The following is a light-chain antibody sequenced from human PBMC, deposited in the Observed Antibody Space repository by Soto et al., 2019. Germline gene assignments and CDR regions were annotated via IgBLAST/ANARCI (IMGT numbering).Light chain of an antibody. CDR3: QQYGSSPYT. V-gene: IGKV3-20*01. CDR2: GAS. Sequence: EIVLTQSPGTLSLSPGERATLSCRASQSVSSSYLAWYQQKPGQAPRLLIYGASSRAPGIPDRFSGSGSGTDFTLTISRLEPEEFAVYYCQQYGSSPYTFGQGTKLEIK. CDR1: QSVSSSY. J-gene: IGKJ2*01.